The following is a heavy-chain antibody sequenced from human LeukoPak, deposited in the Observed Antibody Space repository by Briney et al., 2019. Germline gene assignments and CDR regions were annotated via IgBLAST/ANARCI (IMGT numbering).Heavy chain of an antibody. CDR1: GYTSTSYD. V-gene: IGHV1-8*03. CDR3: ARAGQRWLQSGNSFDY. CDR2: MNPNSGNT. D-gene: IGHD5-24*01. Sequence: ASVKVPCKASGYTSTSYDINWVRQATGQGLEWMGWMNPNSGNTGYAQKFQGRVTITRNTSISTAYMELSSLRSEDTAVYYCARAGQRWLQSGNSFDYWGQGTLVTVSS. J-gene: IGHJ4*02.